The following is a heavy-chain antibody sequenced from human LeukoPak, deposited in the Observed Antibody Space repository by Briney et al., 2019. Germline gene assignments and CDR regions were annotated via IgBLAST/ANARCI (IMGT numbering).Heavy chain of an antibody. D-gene: IGHD2-2*03. CDR1: GITLSNYG. J-gene: IGHJ4*02. V-gene: IGHV3-23*01. CDR3: AVGVDIVVVPAADY. Sequence: GGSLRLSCAVSGITLSNYGMSWVRQAPGRGLEWVAGISDSGGSTNYADSVKGRFTISRDNPKNTLYLQMNSLRAEDTAVYYCAVGVDIVVVPAADYWGQGTLVTVSS. CDR2: ISDSGGST.